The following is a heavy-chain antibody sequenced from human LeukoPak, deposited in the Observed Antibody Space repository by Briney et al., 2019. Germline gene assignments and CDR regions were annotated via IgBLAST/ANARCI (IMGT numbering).Heavy chain of an antibody. CDR1: GYTFTTYY. V-gene: IGHV1-46*01. Sequence: ASVKVSCKAPGYTFTTYYMHWVRQAPGQGLEWMGIINPSGGSTIYAQKFQGRVTMTRDMSTSTVYMELSSLRSEDTAVYYCARDPGGYQLLSIDYWGQGTLVTVSS. CDR2: INPSGGST. J-gene: IGHJ4*02. D-gene: IGHD2-2*01. CDR3: ARDPGGYQLLSIDY.